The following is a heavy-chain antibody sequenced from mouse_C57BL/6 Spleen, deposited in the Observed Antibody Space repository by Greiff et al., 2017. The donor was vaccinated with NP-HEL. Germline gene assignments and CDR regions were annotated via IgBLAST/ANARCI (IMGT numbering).Heavy chain of an antibody. CDR1: GYAFSSSW. CDR2: IYPGDGDT. V-gene: IGHV1-82*01. D-gene: IGHD1-1*02. Sequence: SGPELVKPGASVKISCKASGYAFSSSWMNWVKQRPGKGLEWIGRIYPGDGDTNYNGKFKGKATLTADKSSSTAYMQLSSLTSEDSAVYFCARYGYYFDDWGQGTTLTVSS. CDR3: ARYGYYFDD. J-gene: IGHJ2*01.